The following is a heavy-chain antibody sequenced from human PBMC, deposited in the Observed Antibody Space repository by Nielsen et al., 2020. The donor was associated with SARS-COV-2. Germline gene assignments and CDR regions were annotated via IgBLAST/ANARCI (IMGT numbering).Heavy chain of an antibody. CDR1: GFRFTSYS. V-gene: IGHV3-21*06. CDR2: ITMSGAYM. CDR3: ARDQDGGAATSNWYFDL. D-gene: IGHD6-25*01. Sequence: GESLKISCAASGFRFTSYSVNWVRQAPGKGLEWVASITMSGAYMYYADSVRGRFTVSRDNAENSLYLQMNSLRDEDTAVYYCARDQDGGAATSNWYFDLWGRGTLVIVSS. J-gene: IGHJ2*01.